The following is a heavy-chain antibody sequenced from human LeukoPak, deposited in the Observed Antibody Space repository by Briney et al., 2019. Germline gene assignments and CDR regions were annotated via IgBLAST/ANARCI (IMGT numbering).Heavy chain of an antibody. Sequence: SVKVSCKASGGTFSSYAISWVRQAPGQGLEWMGRIIPIFGTANYAQKFQGRVTITTDESTSTAYMELSSLRSEDTAVYYCARDHVASGSYSSGERVNWGQGTLVTVSS. D-gene: IGHD1-26*01. J-gene: IGHJ4*02. CDR3: ARDHVASGSYSSGERVN. CDR2: IIPIFGTA. V-gene: IGHV1-69*05. CDR1: GGTFSSYA.